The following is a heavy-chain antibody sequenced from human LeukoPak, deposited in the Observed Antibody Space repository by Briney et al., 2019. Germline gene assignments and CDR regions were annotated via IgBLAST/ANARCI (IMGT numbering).Heavy chain of an antibody. CDR3: AREARYYDILTGYYLYYFDY. V-gene: IGHV1-69*13. CDR2: IIPIFGTT. Sequence: SVKVSCQASGGTFNSYAISWVRQAPGQRLDWMGGIIPIFGTTNYAQKFQGRVTLTADESTSTAYMELSSLRSEDTAVYYCAREARYYDILTGYYLYYFDYWGQGTLVTVSS. D-gene: IGHD3-9*01. J-gene: IGHJ4*02. CDR1: GGTFNSYA.